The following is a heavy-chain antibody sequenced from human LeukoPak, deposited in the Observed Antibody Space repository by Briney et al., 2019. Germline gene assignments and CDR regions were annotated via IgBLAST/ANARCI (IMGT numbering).Heavy chain of an antibody. CDR2: IKQDGSEI. Sequence: GGSLRLSCAASGFTLSSYWMSWVRQAPGKGLQWVAYIKQDGSEIYYVDSVKGRFTISRDNAKNSLYLQMNSLRAEDTAVYYCASLLDYWGQGNLVTASS. CDR1: GFTLSSYW. CDR3: ASLLDY. V-gene: IGHV3-7*03. J-gene: IGHJ4*02.